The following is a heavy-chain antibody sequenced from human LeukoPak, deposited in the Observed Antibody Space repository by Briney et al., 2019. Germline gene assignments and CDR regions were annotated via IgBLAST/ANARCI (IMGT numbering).Heavy chain of an antibody. V-gene: IGHV4-4*07. CDR3: ASLNILTGYYNY. J-gene: IGHJ4*02. CDR2: IYTSGST. CDR1: GGSISSYY. D-gene: IGHD3-9*01. Sequence: SETLSLTCTVSGGSISSYYWSWIRQPAGKGLEWIGRIYTSGSTNYNPSLKSRVTISVDTSKNQFSLKLSSVTAADTAVYYCASLNILTGYYNYWGQGTLVTVSS.